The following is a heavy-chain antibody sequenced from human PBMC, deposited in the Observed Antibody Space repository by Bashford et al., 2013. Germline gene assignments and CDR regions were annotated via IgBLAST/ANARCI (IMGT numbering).Heavy chain of an antibody. J-gene: IGHJ6*02. Sequence: GGSLRLSCAASGFPFRTFWMHWVRQSPGEGLIWVSHVSPDGTITDYADSVKGRFTISRDNAKNTVYLQMNSLRAEDTAMYYCARGHYDILTVYGMDVWGQGTTVTVSS. D-gene: IGHD3-9*01. V-gene: IGHV3-74*01. CDR1: GFPFRTFW. CDR3: ARGHYDILTVYGMDV. CDR2: VSPDGTIT.